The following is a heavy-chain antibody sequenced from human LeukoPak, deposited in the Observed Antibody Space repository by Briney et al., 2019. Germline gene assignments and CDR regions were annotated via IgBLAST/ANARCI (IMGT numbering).Heavy chain of an antibody. CDR1: GVSINTPNYY. Sequence: SETLSLTCTVSGVSINTPNYYWSWIRQPPGKGLEWIGYIYYSGSANYNPSLKSRVTISVDTSKNQFSLRLSSVTAADTAVYYCARLTGYDWESSYDYWGQGTLVTVSS. J-gene: IGHJ4*02. V-gene: IGHV4-61*01. CDR3: ARLTGYDWESSYDY. D-gene: IGHD5-12*01. CDR2: IYYSGSA.